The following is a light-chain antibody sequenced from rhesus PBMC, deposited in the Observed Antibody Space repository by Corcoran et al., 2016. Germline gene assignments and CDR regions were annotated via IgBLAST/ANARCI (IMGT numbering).Light chain of an antibody. J-gene: IGKJ4*01. CDR3: LQYKSSPS. V-gene: IGKV1-22*01. Sequence: DIQMTQSPSSLSASVGDTVTITCRASQTIDSWLDWYQQKPGKAPKLLIYKTSSLRAGVPSRFSGSGSGTDFTLTISSLQPEDFATYYCLQYKSSPSFGGGTKVESK. CDR2: KTS. CDR1: QTIDSW.